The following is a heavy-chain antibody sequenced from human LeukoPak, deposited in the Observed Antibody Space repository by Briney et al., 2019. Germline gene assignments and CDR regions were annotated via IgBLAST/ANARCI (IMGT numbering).Heavy chain of an antibody. CDR1: GYTFTSYD. CDR3: AGGSYDILTGYYTGFDY. Sequence: ASVKVSCKASGYTFTSYDINWVRQATGQGLEWMGWMNPNSGNTGYAQKFQGRVTMTRNTSISTAYMELSSLRSEDTAVYYCAGGSYDILTGYYTGFDYWGQGTLVTVSS. J-gene: IGHJ4*02. CDR2: MNPNSGNT. V-gene: IGHV1-8*01. D-gene: IGHD3-9*01.